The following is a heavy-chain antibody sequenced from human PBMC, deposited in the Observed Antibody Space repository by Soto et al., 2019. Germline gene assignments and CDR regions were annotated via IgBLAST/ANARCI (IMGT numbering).Heavy chain of an antibody. CDR2: IVVGSGNT. CDR1: GFTFTSSA. Sequence: SVKVSCKASGFTFTSSAVQWGRQARGQRLEWIGWIVVGSGNTNYAQKFQERVTITRDMSTSTAYMELSSLRSEDTAVYYCAVREGEPNPVRFXYWGQGTLVTVS. V-gene: IGHV1-58*01. J-gene: IGHJ4*02. CDR3: AVREGEPNPVRFXY. D-gene: IGHD3-16*01.